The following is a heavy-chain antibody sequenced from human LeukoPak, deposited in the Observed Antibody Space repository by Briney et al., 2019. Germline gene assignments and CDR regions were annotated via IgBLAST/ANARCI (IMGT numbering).Heavy chain of an antibody. CDR3: ARDGAPDGYNFGAFDI. CDR2: IWYDGSNK. Sequence: GRSLRLSCAASGFTFSSYGMHWVRQAPGKGLEWVAVIWYDGSNKNYADSVKGRFTISRDNSKNTLYLQMNSLRAEDTAVYYCARDGAPDGYNFGAFDIWGQGTMVTVSS. CDR1: GFTFSSYG. V-gene: IGHV3-33*01. D-gene: IGHD5-24*01. J-gene: IGHJ3*02.